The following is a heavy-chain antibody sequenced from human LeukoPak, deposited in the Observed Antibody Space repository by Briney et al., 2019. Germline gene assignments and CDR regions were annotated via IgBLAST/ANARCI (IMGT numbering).Heavy chain of an antibody. J-gene: IGHJ3*01. V-gene: IGHV4-39*01. CDR2: MYYSGNT. CDR3: AGSYSSTWYSTFDL. Sequence: SETLSLTCSVSGGSISSTSNYWGWIRQAPGKGLEWIGSMYYSGNTYYSPSLKSRVTISVDTSKNQFSLKLSSVTAADSAIYSCAGSYSSTWYSTFDLWGQGTVVTVSS. D-gene: IGHD2/OR15-2a*01. CDR1: GGSISSTSNY.